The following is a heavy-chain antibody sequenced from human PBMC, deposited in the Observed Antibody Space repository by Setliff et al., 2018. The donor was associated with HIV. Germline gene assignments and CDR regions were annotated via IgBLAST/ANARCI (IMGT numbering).Heavy chain of an antibody. J-gene: IGHJ4*02. D-gene: IGHD2-15*01. CDR2: IYTSGST. CDR3: ARVHYSWDSFDY. Sequence: SETLSLTCTVSGGSISSHYWSWIRQPPGKGLEWIGHIYTSGSTNYNPSLRSRVTISVDTSKNHFSLRLSSVTAADTAVYFCARVHYSWDSFDYWGQGTLVTVSS. CDR1: GGSISSHY. V-gene: IGHV4-4*08.